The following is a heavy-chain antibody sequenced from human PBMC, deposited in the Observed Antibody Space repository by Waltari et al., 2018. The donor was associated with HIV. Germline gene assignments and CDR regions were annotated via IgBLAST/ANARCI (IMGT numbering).Heavy chain of an antibody. CDR2: IDSGGST. CDR1: GLTVSSND. CDR3: ARVGVDGYNYAEDY. J-gene: IGHJ4*02. Sequence: VQLVESGGGLIQPGGSLRLSCEASGLTVSSNDMSWFAQGPGKGRELLSVIDSGGSTYHADSMKGRFTISRDNSKNTLYLQMNSLRAEDTAVYYCARVGVDGYNYAEDYWGQGTLVTVSS. V-gene: IGHV3-53*01. D-gene: IGHD5-12*01.